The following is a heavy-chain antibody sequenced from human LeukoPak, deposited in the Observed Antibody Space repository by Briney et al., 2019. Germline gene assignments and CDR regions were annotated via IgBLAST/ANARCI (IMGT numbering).Heavy chain of an antibody. CDR1: GGSISGYY. CDR2: ISTTGST. Sequence: PSETRSLTCTVSGGSISGYYWGWIRQPAGKGLEWIGRISTTGSTNYSPSLRSRVTISLDESKNQFSLTLSSVTAADTAVYYCARILFGSTRPVRSYYYMFVWGKGETVTVSS. CDR3: ARILFGSTRPVRSYYYMFV. D-gene: IGHD2-2*01. V-gene: IGHV4-4*07. J-gene: IGHJ6*03.